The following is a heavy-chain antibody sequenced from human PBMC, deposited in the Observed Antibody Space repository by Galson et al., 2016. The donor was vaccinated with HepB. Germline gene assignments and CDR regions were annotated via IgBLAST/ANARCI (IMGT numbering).Heavy chain of an antibody. CDR3: ARARIAALGTGAFDM. D-gene: IGHD6-13*01. CDR1: GFTFSSYW. Sequence: SLRLPCAVSGFTFSSYWMSWVRQGPGKGLEWVAIIKQDGSEKYYVDSVKGRFTISRDNAKKSLYLQMNSLRAEDTAMYYCARARIAALGTGAFDMWGQGTMVTVSS. J-gene: IGHJ3*02. CDR2: IKQDGSEK. V-gene: IGHV3-7*04.